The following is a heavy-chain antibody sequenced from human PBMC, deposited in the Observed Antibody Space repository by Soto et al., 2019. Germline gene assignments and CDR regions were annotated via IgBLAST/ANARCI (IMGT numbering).Heavy chain of an antibody. J-gene: IGHJ4*02. CDR3: ARINGGSPDF. Sequence: IRQSAGKGLEWIGHIYISGTTMYNPSLKSRVTMSVDPPKNQLSLKLTSVTAADTAVYYCARINGGSPDFWGQGTLVTVSS. D-gene: IGHD2-8*01. CDR2: IYISGTT. V-gene: IGHV4-59*10.